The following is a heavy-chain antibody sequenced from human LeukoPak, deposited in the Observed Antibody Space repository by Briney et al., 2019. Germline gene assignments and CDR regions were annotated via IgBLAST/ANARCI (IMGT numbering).Heavy chain of an antibody. J-gene: IGHJ4*02. D-gene: IGHD3-9*01. Sequence: ASVKVSCKASGYTFTSYAMHWVRQAPGQRLEWMGWINAGNGNTKYSQKFQGRVTITRDTSASTAYMELSSLRSEDTAVYYCARAPTYYDILTGPWGQGALVTVSS. CDR3: ARAPTYYDILTGP. V-gene: IGHV1-3*01. CDR2: INAGNGNT. CDR1: GYTFTSYA.